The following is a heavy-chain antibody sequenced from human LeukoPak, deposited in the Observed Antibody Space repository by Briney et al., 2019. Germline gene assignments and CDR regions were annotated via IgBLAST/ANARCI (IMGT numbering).Heavy chain of an antibody. CDR1: GGSISSYY. CDR2: IYYSGST. V-gene: IGHV4-59*01. J-gene: IGHJ4*02. CDR3: ARGSIAVAVAADY. D-gene: IGHD6-19*01. Sequence: SETLSLTCTVSGGSISSYYWSWIRQPPGKGLEWIGYIYYSGSTNYNPSLKSRVTISVDTSKNQSSLKLSSVTAADTAVYYCARGSIAVAVAADYWGQGTLVTVSS.